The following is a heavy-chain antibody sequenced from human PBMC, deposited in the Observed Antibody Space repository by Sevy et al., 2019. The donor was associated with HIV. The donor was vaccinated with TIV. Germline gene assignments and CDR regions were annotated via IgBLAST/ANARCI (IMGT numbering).Heavy chain of an antibody. D-gene: IGHD6-19*01. Sequence: GGSLRLSCAASGFTFSSYAMHWVRQAPGKGLEWVAVISYDGRNKYYADSVKGRFTISRDNSKNPLYLQMNSLRAEDTAVYYCAREMIAVAGRDAFDIWGQGTMVTVSS. CDR3: AREMIAVAGRDAFDI. J-gene: IGHJ3*02. CDR1: GFTFSSYA. CDR2: ISYDGRNK. V-gene: IGHV3-30*04.